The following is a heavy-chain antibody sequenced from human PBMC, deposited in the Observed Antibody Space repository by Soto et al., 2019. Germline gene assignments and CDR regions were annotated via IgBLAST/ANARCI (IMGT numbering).Heavy chain of an antibody. V-gene: IGHV3-23*01. CDR3: ARGITGTTHYYGMDV. Sequence: EVQLLESGGGLVQPGGSLRLSCAASGFTFSSYAMSWVRQAPGKGLEWVSAISGSGGSTNYADSVKGRFTISRDNSKNTLYLQMNSLRAEDTAVYYCARGITGTTHYYGMDVWGQGTTVTVSS. CDR2: ISGSGGST. D-gene: IGHD1-7*01. CDR1: GFTFSSYA. J-gene: IGHJ6*02.